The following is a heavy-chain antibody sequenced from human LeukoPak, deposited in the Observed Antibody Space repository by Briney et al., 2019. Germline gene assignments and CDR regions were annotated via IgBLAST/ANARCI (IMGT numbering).Heavy chain of an antibody. V-gene: IGHV4-4*07. CDR3: ARFGLREDYYYYGMDV. D-gene: IGHD5-12*01. CDR1: GGSISSYY. Sequence: KPSETLSLTCTVSGGSISSYYWSWIRQPAGKGLEWIGRIYTSGSTNYNPSLKSRVTMSVDTSKNQFSLKLCSVTAADTAVYYCARFGLREDYYYYGMDVWGQGTTVTVSS. CDR2: IYTSGST. J-gene: IGHJ6*02.